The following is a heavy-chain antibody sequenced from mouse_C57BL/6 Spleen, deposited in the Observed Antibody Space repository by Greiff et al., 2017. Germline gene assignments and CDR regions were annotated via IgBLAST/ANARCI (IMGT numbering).Heavy chain of an antibody. CDR1: GYAFSSYW. J-gene: IGHJ4*01. Sequence: QVQLQQSGAELVKPGASVKISCKASGYAFSSYWMNWVKQRPGQGLEWIGQIYPGDGDTNYNGKFKGKATLTADKSSSTAYMQLSSLTSEDSAVYVCARRGYGNYNAKDYWGQGTSVTVSS. CDR3: ARRGYGNYNAKDY. D-gene: IGHD2-10*02. CDR2: IYPGDGDT. V-gene: IGHV1-80*01.